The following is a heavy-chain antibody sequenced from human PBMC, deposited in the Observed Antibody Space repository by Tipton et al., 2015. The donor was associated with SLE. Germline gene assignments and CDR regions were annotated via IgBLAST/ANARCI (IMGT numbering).Heavy chain of an antibody. D-gene: IGHD6-13*01. V-gene: IGHV3-48*04. CDR1: GFTFSSYA. CDR3: ARDLVGIAAAGSSDY. Sequence: SLRLSCAASGFTFSSYAMSWIRQAPGKGLEWVSYISSSGSTIYYADSVKGRFTISRDNAKNSLYLQMNSLRAEDTAVYYCARDLVGIAAAGSSDYWGQGTLVTVSS. CDR2: ISSSGSTI. J-gene: IGHJ4*02.